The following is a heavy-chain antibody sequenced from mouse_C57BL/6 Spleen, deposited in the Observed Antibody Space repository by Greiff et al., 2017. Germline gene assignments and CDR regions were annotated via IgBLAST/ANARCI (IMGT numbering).Heavy chain of an antibody. CDR1: GYTFTDSY. CDR2: INPNNGRT. CDR3: ARTAQATDY. D-gene: IGHD3-2*02. V-gene: IGHV1-26*01. Sequence: EVQLQQSGPELVKPGASVKISCKASGYTFTDSYMNWVKQSQGKSLKWIGDINPNNGRTSYNQKIKGKATLTVYKSSSTAYMELRSLTAEDSAVYYCARTAQATDYWGQGTTLTVSS. J-gene: IGHJ2*01.